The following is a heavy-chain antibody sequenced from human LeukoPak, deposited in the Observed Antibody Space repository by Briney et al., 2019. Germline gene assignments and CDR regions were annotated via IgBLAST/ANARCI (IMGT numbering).Heavy chain of an antibody. CDR2: INPNSGGT. D-gene: IGHD4-17*01. Sequence: ASVKVSCKASGYTFTGYYMHWVRQAPGQGLEWMGWINPNSGGTNYAQKFQGRVTMTRDTSISTAYMELSRLRSDDTAVYYCARVTTVTLMNYYYYGMDVWGQGTTVTVSS. CDR3: ARVTTVTLMNYYYYGMDV. V-gene: IGHV1-2*02. J-gene: IGHJ6*02. CDR1: GYTFTGYY.